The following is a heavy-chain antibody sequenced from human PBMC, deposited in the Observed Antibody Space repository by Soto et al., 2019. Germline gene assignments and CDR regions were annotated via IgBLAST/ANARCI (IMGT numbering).Heavy chain of an antibody. D-gene: IGHD4-17*01. CDR3: ARSPGHDYGDYDLVFDYFDY. J-gene: IGHJ4*02. CDR2: IYYSGST. CDR1: GGSISSGGYY. V-gene: IGHV4-31*03. Sequence: SETLSLTCTVSGGSISSGGYYWSWIRQHPGKGLEWIGYIYYSGSTYYNPSLKSRVTISVDTSKNQFSLKLSSVTAADTAVYYCARSPGHDYGDYDLVFDYFDYWGQGTLVTVSS.